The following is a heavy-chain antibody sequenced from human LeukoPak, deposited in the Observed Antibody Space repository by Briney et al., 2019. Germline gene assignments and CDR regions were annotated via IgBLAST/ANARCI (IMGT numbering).Heavy chain of an antibody. V-gene: IGHV3-30*02. CDR3: AKDSYHYGSGIYYFDY. CDR1: GFTFSCYG. D-gene: IGHD3-10*01. J-gene: IGHJ4*02. CDR2: IRYDGSNK. Sequence: GSLRLSCAASGFTFSCYGMHWVRQAPGKGLEWVAFIRYDGSNKYYPDSVKGRFTISRDNSKNTLYLQMNSLRAEDTAVYYCAKDSYHYGSGIYYFDYWGQGTLVTVSS.